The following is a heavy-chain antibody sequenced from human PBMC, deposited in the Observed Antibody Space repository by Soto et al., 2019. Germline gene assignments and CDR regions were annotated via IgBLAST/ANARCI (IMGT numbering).Heavy chain of an antibody. J-gene: IGHJ4*02. V-gene: IGHV4-59*01. CDR3: AREGNLGRWLQPLDF. CDR2: IHYNGNT. CDR1: GDSISAYS. Sequence: QVQLQVSAPGLVKPSETLSLTCTVSGDSISAYSWSWVRQPPGKGLEWIGNIHYNGNTKYNPSLKSRVNMSVDTSKNQFSLKLISVTAADTAKYFCAREGNLGRWLQPLDFWGQGTLVTVSS. D-gene: IGHD5-12*01.